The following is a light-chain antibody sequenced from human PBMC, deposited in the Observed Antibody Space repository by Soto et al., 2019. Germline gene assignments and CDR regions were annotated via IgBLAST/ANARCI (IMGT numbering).Light chain of an antibody. CDR3: QQYDKWRT. CDR1: QSAGSN. J-gene: IGKJ1*01. CDR2: GAS. Sequence: EIVLTQSPAPLYVSPGEGATLSCRAIQSAGSNFALYEHKPGQAPRLLIYGASTRGTDIPARISGSGSGTEFTLTISILQSEDFAVYYCQQYDKWRTFGQGTKVDIK. V-gene: IGKV3-15*01.